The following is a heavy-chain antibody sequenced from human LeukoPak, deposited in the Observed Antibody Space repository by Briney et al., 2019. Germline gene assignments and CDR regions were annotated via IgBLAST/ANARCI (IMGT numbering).Heavy chain of an antibody. CDR2: IYYTGKN. V-gene: IGHV4-59*08. D-gene: IGHD6-19*01. Sequence: SETLSLTCALSGGSINSHYWGWIRHPPGKGLQWIGDIYYTGKNNYNPSLKSRVTISLDTSKDHLSLNLTSVVAADTAIYYCVRRDTGWNYFDYWGQGILVTVSS. CDR1: GGSINSHY. J-gene: IGHJ4*02. CDR3: VRRDTGWNYFDY.